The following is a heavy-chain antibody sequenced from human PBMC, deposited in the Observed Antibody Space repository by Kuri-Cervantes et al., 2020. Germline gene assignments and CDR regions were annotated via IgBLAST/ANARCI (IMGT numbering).Heavy chain of an antibody. CDR2: ISYDGSNK. CDR3: AKGDDFWSGRAYDY. CDR1: GFTFSSYA. Sequence: GESLKISCAASGFTFSSYAMHWVRQAPGKGLEWVAVISYDGSNKYYADSVKGRFTISRDNSKNTLYLQMSSLRAEDTAVYYCAKGDDFWSGRAYDYWGQGTLVTVSS. D-gene: IGHD3-3*01. V-gene: IGHV3-30-3*01. J-gene: IGHJ4*02.